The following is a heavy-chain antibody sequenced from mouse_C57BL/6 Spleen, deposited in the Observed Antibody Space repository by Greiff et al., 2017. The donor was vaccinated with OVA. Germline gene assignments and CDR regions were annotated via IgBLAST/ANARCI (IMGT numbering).Heavy chain of an antibody. D-gene: IGHD1-1*01. CDR3: TGGYCGSGYGGYAMDY. CDR2: IDPENGDT. V-gene: IGHV14-4*01. CDR1: GFNIKDDY. J-gene: IGHJ4*01. Sequence: EVQLQESGAELVRPGASVKLSCTASGFNIKDDYMHWVKQRPEQGLEWIGWIDPENGDTEYASKFQGKATITADTSSNTAYLQLSSLTSEDTAVYYYTGGYCGSGYGGYAMDYWGQGTSVTVSS.